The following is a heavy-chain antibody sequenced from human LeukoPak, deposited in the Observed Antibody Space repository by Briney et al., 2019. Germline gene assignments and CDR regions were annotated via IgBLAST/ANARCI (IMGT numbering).Heavy chain of an antibody. CDR3: AELGITMIGGV. V-gene: IGHV1-2*02. D-gene: IGHD3-10*02. CDR1: GYTFTGYY. J-gene: IGHJ6*04. CDR2: MNPNSGDT. Sequence: GASVKVSCKASGYTFTGYYMHWVRQAPGQGLEWMGWMNPNSGDTNYAQKFQGRVTMTRDTSISTAYMELSRLTSDDTAVYYCAELGITMIGGVWGKGTTVTISS.